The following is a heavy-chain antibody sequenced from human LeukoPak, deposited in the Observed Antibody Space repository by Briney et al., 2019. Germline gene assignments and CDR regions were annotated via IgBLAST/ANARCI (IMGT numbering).Heavy chain of an antibody. V-gene: IGHV3-23*01. Sequence: GSLRLSCAASGFTFSSYAMSWVRQAPGGGLEWVSAISGSGDTTYHADSVKGRFTISRDNSENRLSLQMDSLRAEDTAVYFCAKDTTAWWYHRAYMDVWGKGTTVTVSS. CDR3: AKDTTAWWYHRAYMDV. CDR1: GFTFSSYA. J-gene: IGHJ6*03. CDR2: ISGSGDTT. D-gene: IGHD2-15*01.